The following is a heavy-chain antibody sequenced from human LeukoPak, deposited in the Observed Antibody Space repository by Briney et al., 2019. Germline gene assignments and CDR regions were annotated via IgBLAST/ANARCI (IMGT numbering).Heavy chain of an antibody. CDR3: ARGPGIAVV. V-gene: IGHV4-34*01. J-gene: IGHJ4*02. D-gene: IGHD6-19*01. Sequence: SETLSLTRAVYGGSLSGYYWSWIRQPPGKGLEWIGEINHSGSTNYNPSLKSRVTISVDTSKNQFSLKLSSVTAADTAVYYCARGPGIAVVWGQGTLVTVSS. CDR1: GGSLSGYY. CDR2: INHSGST.